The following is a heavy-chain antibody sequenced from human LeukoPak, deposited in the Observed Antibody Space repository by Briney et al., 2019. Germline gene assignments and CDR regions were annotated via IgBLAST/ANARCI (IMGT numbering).Heavy chain of an antibody. V-gene: IGHV4-34*01. CDR1: GGSFSGYY. CDR3: AGATKGNDAFDV. Sequence: SETLSLTCAVYGGSFSGYYWSWIRQPPGKGLEWIGEINHSGSTNYNPSLKSRVTISLDKSKNQISLKLSSVTAADTAVYYCAGATKGNDAFDVWGQGTMVTVSS. D-gene: IGHD2-2*01. J-gene: IGHJ3*01. CDR2: INHSGST.